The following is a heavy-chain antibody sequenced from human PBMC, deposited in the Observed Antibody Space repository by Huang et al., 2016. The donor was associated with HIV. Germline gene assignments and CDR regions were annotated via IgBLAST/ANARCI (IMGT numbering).Heavy chain of an antibody. CDR1: GFTFSGYG. J-gene: IGHJ3*02. Sequence: QVQLVESGGGVVQPGGSLRLSCAASGFTFSGYGMHWVRRAPGKGLEWVAFIRYDGSNKYYAESFRGRFTISRDNSKNTLYLQMNSLRAEDTAVYYCAKGSMANAFDIWGQGTMVTVSS. D-gene: IGHD3-10*01. CDR2: IRYDGSNK. CDR3: AKGSMANAFDI. V-gene: IGHV3-30*02.